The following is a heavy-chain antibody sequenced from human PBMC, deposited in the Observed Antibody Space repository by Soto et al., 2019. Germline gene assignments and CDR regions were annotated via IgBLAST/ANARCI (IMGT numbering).Heavy chain of an antibody. D-gene: IGHD5-12*01. V-gene: IGHV1-2*02. CDR2: INANNGGA. CDR3: VRDKWLQLFDY. CDR1: GYTFTDYH. Sequence: QVQLVQSGAEVKKPGASVKVSCKASGYTFTDYHIHWVRQAPGQGLEFMGWINANNGGAGSAQQFQGRVTVTRDTSITTVYMELSNLRSDDTAVYYCVRDKWLQLFDYWGQGTLVTVSS. J-gene: IGHJ4*02.